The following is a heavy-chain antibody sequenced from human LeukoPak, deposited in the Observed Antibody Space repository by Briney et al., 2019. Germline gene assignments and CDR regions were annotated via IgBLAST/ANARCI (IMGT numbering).Heavy chain of an antibody. CDR2: IYSGGST. D-gene: IGHD3-10*01. J-gene: IGHJ4*02. CDR1: GFTVRSNY. CDR3: AVTSYGSGTYVDY. Sequence: GGSLRLSCAASGFTVRSNYMSWVRQAPGKGLEWVSVIYSGGSTYYADSVKGRFTISRDNSKNTLYLQMNSLRAEDTAVYYCAVTSYGSGTYVDYWGQGTLVTVSS. V-gene: IGHV3-66*01.